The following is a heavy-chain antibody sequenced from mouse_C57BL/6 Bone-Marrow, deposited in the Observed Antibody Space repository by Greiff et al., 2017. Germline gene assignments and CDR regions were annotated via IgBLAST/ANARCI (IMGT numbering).Heavy chain of an antibody. CDR2: IDPSDSCT. CDR1: GYTFTSYW. J-gene: IGHJ2*01. V-gene: IGHV1-50*01. CDR3: AREGITTVVGNFDY. D-gene: IGHD1-1*01. Sequence: QVQLQQPGAELVKPGASVKLSCKASGYTFTSYWMQWVKQRPGQGLEWIGEIDPSDSCTNYNQKFKGKATLTVDTSSSTAYMQLSSLTSEDSAVYDCAREGITTVVGNFDYWGQGTTLTVSS.